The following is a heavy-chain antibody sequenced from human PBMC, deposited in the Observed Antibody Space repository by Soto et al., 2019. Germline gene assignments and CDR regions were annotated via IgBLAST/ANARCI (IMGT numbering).Heavy chain of an antibody. J-gene: IGHJ4*02. D-gene: IGHD6-19*01. CDR2: ISRSSSYI. Sequence: GGSLRLSCAASGFTFSSYSMNWVRQAPGKGLGWVSSISRSSSYIYYADSMKGRFTISRDNAKNSLYLQMNNLRAEDTAVYYCARDGYSSGWSPFDSWGQGTLVTVSS. CDR3: ARDGYSSGWSPFDS. V-gene: IGHV3-21*01. CDR1: GFTFSSYS.